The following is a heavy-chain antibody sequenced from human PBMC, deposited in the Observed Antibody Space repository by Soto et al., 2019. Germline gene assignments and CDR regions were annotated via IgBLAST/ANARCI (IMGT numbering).Heavy chain of an antibody. Sequence: QVQLAQSGAEVRKPGSTVKVSCQASGGTFSNSTVTWVRQAPGQGLEWMGRLIPILGLAKYAQKFRGRLTITADKSTTTAYMELRSLGSEDTAIYYYARFNLGDGYWGQGTLVTGSS. D-gene: IGHD7-27*01. CDR2: LIPILGLA. CDR1: GGTFSNST. CDR3: ARFNLGDGY. V-gene: IGHV1-69*02. J-gene: IGHJ4*02.